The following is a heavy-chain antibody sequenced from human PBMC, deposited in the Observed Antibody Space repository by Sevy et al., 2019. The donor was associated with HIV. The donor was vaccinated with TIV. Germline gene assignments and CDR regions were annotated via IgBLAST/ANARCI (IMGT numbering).Heavy chain of an antibody. D-gene: IGHD2-2*01. CDR1: GFTFSNYG. CDR3: AKDGHDFSFYPGWFDP. CDR2: IRFDGSNK. J-gene: IGHJ5*02. V-gene: IGHV3-30*02. Sequence: GGSLRLSCVASGFTFSNYGIHWVRQAPGKGLEWVTFIRFDGSNKYYADSVQGRFTISRDNSKNTRYLQMNSLRPEDTALYYCAKDGHDFSFYPGWFDPWGQGTLVTVSS.